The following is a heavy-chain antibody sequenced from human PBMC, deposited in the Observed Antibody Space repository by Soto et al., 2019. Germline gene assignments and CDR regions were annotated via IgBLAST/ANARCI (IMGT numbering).Heavy chain of an antibody. V-gene: IGHV3-30-3*01. CDR2: ISYDGSNK. Sequence: GGSLRLSCAASGFTFSSYAMHWVRQAPGKGLEWVAVISYDGSNKYYADSVKGRFTISRDNSKNTLYLQMNSLRAEDTAAYYCASGSFGGSTSFWGQGTLVTVSS. CDR3: ASGSFGGSTSF. D-gene: IGHD2-2*01. CDR1: GFTFSSYA. J-gene: IGHJ4*02.